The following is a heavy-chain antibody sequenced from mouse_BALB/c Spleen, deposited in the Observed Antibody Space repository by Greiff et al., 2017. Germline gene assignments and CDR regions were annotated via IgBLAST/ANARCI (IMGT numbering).Heavy chain of an antibody. V-gene: IGHV3-2*02. J-gene: IGHJ4*01. CDR2: ISYSGST. CDR1: GYSITSDYA. CDR3: ARDYYGSSPYAMDY. Sequence: EVKLMESGPGLVKPSQSLSLTCTVTGYSITSDYAWNWIRQFPGNKPEWMGYISYSGSTSYNPSLKSRISITRDTSKNQFFLQLNSVTTEDTATYYCARDYYGSSPYAMDYWGQGTSVTVSS. D-gene: IGHD1-1*01.